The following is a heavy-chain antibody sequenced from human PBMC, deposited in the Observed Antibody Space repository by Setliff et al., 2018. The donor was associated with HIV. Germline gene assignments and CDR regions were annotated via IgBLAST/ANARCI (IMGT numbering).Heavy chain of an antibody. V-gene: IGHV3-23*01. Sequence: PAGSLRLSCAASGFTFNTYAMSWVRQAPGKGLEWVSSTGDSGGNSYYADSVKGRFTISRDNSKNTLYLQMNSLRGDDTAVYYCAKESGSGSSYFDSWGQGTLVTVSS. J-gene: IGHJ4*02. CDR3: AKESGSGSSYFDS. D-gene: IGHD3-10*01. CDR2: TGDSGGNS. CDR1: GFTFNTYA.